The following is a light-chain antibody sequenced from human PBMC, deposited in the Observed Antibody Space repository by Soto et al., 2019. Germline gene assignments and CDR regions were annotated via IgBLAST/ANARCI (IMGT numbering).Light chain of an antibody. CDR3: QKYNSYSQT. Sequence: DIHMTQSPSTLSASVGDRVTITCRASQSISSWLAWYQQKPGKAPKLLIYDASSLESGVPSRFSGSGSGTEFTLTISSLQPDDFATYYCQKYNSYSQTFGQGTKVDIK. V-gene: IGKV1-5*01. CDR2: DAS. CDR1: QSISSW. J-gene: IGKJ1*01.